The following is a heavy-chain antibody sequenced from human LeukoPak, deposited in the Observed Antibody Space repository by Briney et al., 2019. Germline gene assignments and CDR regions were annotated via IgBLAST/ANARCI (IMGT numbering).Heavy chain of an antibody. V-gene: IGHV2-70*11. CDR3: ARMKVGASLNHFDY. J-gene: IGHJ4*02. Sequence: TLSLTCTVSLDSTTSNFWSWIRQPPGKALEWLARIDWDDDKYYSTSLKTRLTISKDTSKNQVVLTMTNMDPVDTATYYCARMKVGASLNHFDYWGQGTLVTVSS. CDR1: LDSTTSNF. CDR2: IDWDDDK. D-gene: IGHD1-26*01.